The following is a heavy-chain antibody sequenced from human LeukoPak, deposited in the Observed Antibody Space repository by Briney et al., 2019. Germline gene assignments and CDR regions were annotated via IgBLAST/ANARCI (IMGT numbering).Heavy chain of an antibody. J-gene: IGHJ2*01. Sequence: GESLRISCKGSGYSFTSYWISWVRQMPGKGLEWMGRIDPSDSYTNYSPSFQGHVTISADKSISTAYLQWSSLKASDTAMYYCARWGGYNYGRPSWYSDLWGRGTLVTVSS. D-gene: IGHD5-18*01. CDR2: IDPSDSYT. V-gene: IGHV5-10-1*01. CDR3: ARWGGYNYGRPSWYSDL. CDR1: GYSFTSYW.